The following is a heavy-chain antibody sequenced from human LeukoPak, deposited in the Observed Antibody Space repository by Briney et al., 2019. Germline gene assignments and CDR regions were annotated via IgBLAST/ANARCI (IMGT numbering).Heavy chain of an antibody. CDR1: GGSFSGYY. CDR3: ARGMASLLWWSYYFDY. D-gene: IGHD2-21*01. V-gene: IGHV4-34*01. CDR2: INHSGST. J-gene: IGHJ4*02. Sequence: PSETLSLTCAVYGGSFSGYYWSWIRQPLGKGLEWIGEINHSGSTNYNPSLKSRVTISVDTSKNQFSLKLSSVTPADTAVYYCARGMASLLWWSYYFDYWGQGTLVTVSS.